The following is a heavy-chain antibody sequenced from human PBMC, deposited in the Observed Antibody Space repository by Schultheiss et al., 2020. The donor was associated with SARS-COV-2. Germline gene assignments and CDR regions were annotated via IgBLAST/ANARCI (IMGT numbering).Heavy chain of an antibody. D-gene: IGHD1-26*01. CDR3: AKDLGEWELPHALDS. CDR1: GFTFDTFA. J-gene: IGHJ4*02. Sequence: SLKISCAASGFTFDTFAMSWVRQAPGKGLEWVSGISWNSGTIGYADSVKGRFTISRDNAKNTLYLQMNSLRVEDTAVYYCAKDLGEWELPHALDSWGQGTLVTVSS. V-gene: IGHV3-9*01. CDR2: ISWNSGTI.